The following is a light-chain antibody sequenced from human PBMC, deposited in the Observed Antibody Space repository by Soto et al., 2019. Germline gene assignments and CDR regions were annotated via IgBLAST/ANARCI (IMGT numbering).Light chain of an antibody. V-gene: IGKV1-5*01. Sequence: PPTPSASVGDRVTIPCRASQNIYTWLAWYQQKPGKAPKALIYDASSLESGVPSRFSGSGSGTEFTLTISSLQPDDFATYYCQQYNSYSWTFGQGTQLEIK. CDR1: QNIYTW. CDR3: QQYNSYSWT. CDR2: DAS. J-gene: IGKJ5*01.